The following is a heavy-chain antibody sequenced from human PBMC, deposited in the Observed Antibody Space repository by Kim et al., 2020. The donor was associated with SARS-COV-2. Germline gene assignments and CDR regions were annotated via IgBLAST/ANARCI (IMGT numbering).Heavy chain of an antibody. V-gene: IGHV3-23*01. D-gene: IGHD2-15*01. Sequence: LSLTCAASGFTFSSYAMSWVRQAPGKGLEWVSAISGSGGSTYYADSVKGRFTISRDNSKNTLYLQMNSLRAEDTAVYYCAKLRIVVVVAATTDAFDIWGQGTMVTVSS. CDR2: ISGSGGST. J-gene: IGHJ3*02. CDR1: GFTFSSYA. CDR3: AKLRIVVVVAATTDAFDI.